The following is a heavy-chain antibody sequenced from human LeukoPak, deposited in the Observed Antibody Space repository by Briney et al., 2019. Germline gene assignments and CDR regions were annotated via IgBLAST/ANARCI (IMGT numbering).Heavy chain of an antibody. CDR2: ISSSGDTI. Sequence: GGSLRLSCVASGFTFRTYEMNWVRQAPGKGLEWVSYISSSGDTIYYADAVRGRFTISRDNAKNSLYLQMDSLRAEDTAVYFCTREIDSWGQGSLVTVSS. V-gene: IGHV3-48*03. J-gene: IGHJ4*02. CDR1: GFTFRTYE. CDR3: TREIDS.